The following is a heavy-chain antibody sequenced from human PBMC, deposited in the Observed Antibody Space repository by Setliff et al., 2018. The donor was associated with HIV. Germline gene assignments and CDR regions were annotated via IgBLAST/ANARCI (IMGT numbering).Heavy chain of an antibody. D-gene: IGHD4-17*01. J-gene: IGHJ1*01. CDR1: GYSFTNYW. V-gene: IGHV5-51*01. CDR3: ATWTRAETSENFQH. Sequence: PGESLKISCKVSGYSFTNYWIGWVRQMPGKGLEWMGIIYPGDSDTRYSASFQGQVAISADKSISTAYVQWSSLKASDTAMYYCATWTRAETSENFQHWGQGTLVTVSS. CDR2: IYPGDSDT.